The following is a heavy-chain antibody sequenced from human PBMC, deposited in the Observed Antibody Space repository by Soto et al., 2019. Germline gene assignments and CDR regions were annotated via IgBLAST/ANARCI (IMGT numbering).Heavy chain of an antibody. Sequence: ASVKVSCKASGYTFTSYGISWVRQAPGQGLEWMGWISAYNGNTNYAQKLQGRVTMTTDTSTSTAYMELRSLRSDDTAVYYCARRGTTLSSSWSGGYYYYYMDVWGKGTTVTVSS. V-gene: IGHV1-18*01. CDR1: GYTFTSYG. CDR2: ISAYNGNT. J-gene: IGHJ6*03. D-gene: IGHD6-13*01. CDR3: ARRGTTLSSSWSGGYYYYYMDV.